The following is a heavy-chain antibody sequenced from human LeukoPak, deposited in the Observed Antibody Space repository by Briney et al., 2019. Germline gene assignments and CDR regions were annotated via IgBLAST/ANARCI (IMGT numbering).Heavy chain of an antibody. CDR2: ISAYNGNT. J-gene: IGHJ5*02. Sequence: ASVKVSCKASGYTFTSYGISWVRQAPGQGLEWMGWISAYNGNTNYAQKLQGRVTMTTDTSTSTAYMELRSLRSDDTVVYYCAREYSSGWYNWFDPWGQGTLVTVSS. CDR3: AREYSSGWYNWFDP. CDR1: GYTFTSYG. D-gene: IGHD6-19*01. V-gene: IGHV1-18*01.